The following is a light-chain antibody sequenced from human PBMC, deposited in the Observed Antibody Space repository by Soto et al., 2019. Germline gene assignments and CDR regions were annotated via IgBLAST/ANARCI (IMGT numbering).Light chain of an antibody. J-gene: IGKJ2*01. CDR3: QRYGSSPPFT. Sequence: ESVLTQSPGTLSLSPGERATLSCRASQRVSSSYLAWYQQQPGQAPRLLIYGASSRATGIPDRFSGSGSGTAFTLTISRLKPEDFAVYFCQRYGSSPPFTFGQGTKVEI. CDR1: QRVSSSY. CDR2: GAS. V-gene: IGKV3-20*01.